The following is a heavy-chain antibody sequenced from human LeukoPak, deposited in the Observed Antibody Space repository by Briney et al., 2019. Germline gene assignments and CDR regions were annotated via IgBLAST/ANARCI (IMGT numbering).Heavy chain of an antibody. D-gene: IGHD5-18*01. V-gene: IGHV3-20*04. CDR1: GFTFDDFG. CDR2: INWNGETI. Sequence: PGGSLRLSCATSGFTFDDFGMAWVRQVPGKGPEWVSGINWNGETIAYRDSVKGRFTISRDNAKNSLYLQMNSLRAEDTAVYYCAREGYSYGYSGAFDIWGQGTMVTVSS. J-gene: IGHJ3*02. CDR3: AREGYSYGYSGAFDI.